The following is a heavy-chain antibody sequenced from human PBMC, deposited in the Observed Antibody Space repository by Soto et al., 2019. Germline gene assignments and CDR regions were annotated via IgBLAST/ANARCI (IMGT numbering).Heavy chain of an antibody. CDR1: GGSFSGYY. CDR2: INHSGST. V-gene: IGHV4-34*01. CDR3: ARGAIRFLEWLLTSGWFDP. Sequence: SETLSLTCAVYGGSFSGYYWSWIRQPPGKGLEWIGEINHSGSTNYNPSLKSRVTISVDTSKNQFSLKLSSVTAADTAVYYCARGAIRFLEWLLTSGWFDPWGQGTLVTVSS. D-gene: IGHD3-3*01. J-gene: IGHJ5*02.